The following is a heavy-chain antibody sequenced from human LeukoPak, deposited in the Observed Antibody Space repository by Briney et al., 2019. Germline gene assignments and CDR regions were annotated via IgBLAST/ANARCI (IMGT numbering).Heavy chain of an antibody. V-gene: IGHV1-2*04. J-gene: IGHJ3*02. CDR2: INPNSGGT. D-gene: IGHD2-15*01. CDR3: AIQAAYPAPAGAFDI. CDR1: GYTLTELS. Sequence: ASVKVSCKVSGYTLTELSMHWVRQAPGKGLEWMGWINPNSGGTNYAQKFQGWVTMTRDTSISTAYMELSRLRSDDTAVYYCAIQAAYPAPAGAFDIWGQGTMVTVSS.